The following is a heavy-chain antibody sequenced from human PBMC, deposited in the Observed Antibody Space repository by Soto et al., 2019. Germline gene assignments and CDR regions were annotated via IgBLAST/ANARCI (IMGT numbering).Heavy chain of an antibody. D-gene: IGHD4-17*01. CDR2: MNPNSGNT. V-gene: IGHV1-8*01. CDR1: GYTFTSYD. J-gene: IGHJ6*03. CDR3: ARAAVRTTGYYYYYMDV. Sequence: QVQLVQSGAEVKKPGASVKVSCKASGYTFTSYDINWVRQATGQGLEWMGWMNPNSGNTGYAQKFQGRVTMTRNTTIRTAYMELSSLRSEDTAVYYCARAAVRTTGYYYYYMDVWGKGTTVTVSS.